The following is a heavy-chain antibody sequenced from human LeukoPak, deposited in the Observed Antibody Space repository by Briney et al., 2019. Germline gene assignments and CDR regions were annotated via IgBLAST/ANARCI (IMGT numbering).Heavy chain of an antibody. J-gene: IGHJ6*03. D-gene: IGHD2-2*01. CDR3: ARRSPDCTRSSCDVFYYYYLDV. CDR1: GFTLNKYS. Sequence: GALRLSCAVSGFTLNKYSMTWVRQALGKGLEWVSYISSSGSSIFYADSVKGRFTLSRDNTKSSLFLQLNSLRVEDTAIYYCARRSPDCTRSSCDVFYYYYLDVWGKGTTVTVSS. CDR2: ISSSGSSI. V-gene: IGHV3-21*05.